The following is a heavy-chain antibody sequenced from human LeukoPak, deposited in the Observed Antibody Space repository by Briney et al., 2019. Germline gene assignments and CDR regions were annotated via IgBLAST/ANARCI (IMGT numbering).Heavy chain of an antibody. CDR2: IYPGDSDT. J-gene: IGHJ4*02. D-gene: IGHD3-3*01. Sequence: GESLKISCKGSGYSFTSYWIGWVRQMPGKGLKWMGIIYPGDSDTRYSPSFQGQVTISADKSISTAYLQWSSLKASDTAMYYCARRYYDFWSGYYIDYWGQGTLVTVSS. V-gene: IGHV5-51*01. CDR3: ARRYYDFWSGYYIDY. CDR1: GYSFTSYW.